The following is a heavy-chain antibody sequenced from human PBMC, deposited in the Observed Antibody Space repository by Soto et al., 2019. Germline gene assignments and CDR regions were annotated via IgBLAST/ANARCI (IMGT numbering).Heavy chain of an antibody. J-gene: IGHJ6*03. CDR3: ARAPYCSGGSCYSLNYYYYMDV. V-gene: IGHV4-34*01. CDR2: INHSGST. Sequence: SETLSLTCAVYGGSFSGYYWSWIRQPPGKGLEWIGEINHSGSTNYNPSLKSRVTISVDTSKNQFSLKLSSVTAADTAVYYCARAPYCSGGSCYSLNYYYYMDVWGQGTTVTVSS. D-gene: IGHD2-15*01. CDR1: GGSFSGYY.